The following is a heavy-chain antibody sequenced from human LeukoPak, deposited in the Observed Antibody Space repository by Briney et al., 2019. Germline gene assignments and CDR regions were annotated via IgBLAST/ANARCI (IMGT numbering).Heavy chain of an antibody. Sequence: GGSLRLSCAASGFTFSSYWMHWVRQAPGKGLEWVAFIRYDGSNKYYADSVKGRFTISRDNSKNTLYLQMNSLRAEDTAVYYCAKDYSGSYLFDYWGQGTLVTVSS. V-gene: IGHV3-30*02. CDR2: IRYDGSNK. J-gene: IGHJ4*02. CDR3: AKDYSGSYLFDY. D-gene: IGHD1-26*01. CDR1: GFTFSSYW.